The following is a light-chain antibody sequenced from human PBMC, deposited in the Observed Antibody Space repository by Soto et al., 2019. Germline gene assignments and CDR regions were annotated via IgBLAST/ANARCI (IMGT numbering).Light chain of an antibody. V-gene: IGLV2-14*01. CDR3: ASYTTSSTYV. CDR2: DVS. J-gene: IGLJ1*01. CDR1: SSGVGGYSY. Sequence: QSALTQPASVSGSPGQSIAISCTGTSSGVGGYSYVSWYQQQPGKAPKLVISDVSNRPSGVSDRFSGSKSGNTASLTISGLQTEDEADYYCASYTTSSTYVFGTGIKVTGL.